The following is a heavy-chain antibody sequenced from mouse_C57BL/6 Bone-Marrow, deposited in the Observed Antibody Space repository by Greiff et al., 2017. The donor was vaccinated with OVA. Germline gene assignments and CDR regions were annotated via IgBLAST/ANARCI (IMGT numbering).Heavy chain of an antibody. CDR3: ARRGGNYDY. CDR1: GFTFSSYG. Sequence: DVQLQESGGDLVKPGGSLKLSCAASGFTFSSYGMSWVRQTPDKRLEWVATISSGGSYTYYPDSVKGRFTISRDNAKNTLYLQMSSLKSEDTAMYYCARRGGNYDYGGQGTTLTVSS. V-gene: IGHV5-6*01. D-gene: IGHD1-1*01. J-gene: IGHJ2*01. CDR2: ISSGGSYT.